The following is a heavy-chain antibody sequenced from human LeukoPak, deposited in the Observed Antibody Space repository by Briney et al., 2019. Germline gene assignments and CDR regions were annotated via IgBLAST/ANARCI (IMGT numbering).Heavy chain of an antibody. CDR3: ARDKGPYWYFDL. CDR2: IYNSGST. J-gene: IGHJ2*01. V-gene: IGHV4-59*01. CDR1: DGSITSYY. Sequence: SETLSLTCTVSDGSITSYYWNWIRQPPGKGLEWIGNIYNSGSTDYNPSLKSRVTISVNTSKNQISLKLNSVTAADTAAYYCARDKGPYWYFDLWGRGTLVTVSS.